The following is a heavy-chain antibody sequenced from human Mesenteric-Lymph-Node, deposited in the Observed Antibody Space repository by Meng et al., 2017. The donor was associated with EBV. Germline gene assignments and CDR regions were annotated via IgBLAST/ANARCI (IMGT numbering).Heavy chain of an antibody. CDR1: GDSVSSGNNY. D-gene: IGHD4-11*01. CDR2: IYFTGST. Sequence: QVQIKESGPGLVKPSETLSLTCNVSGDSVSSGNNYWSWIRQSPGRGLEWIGNIYFTGSTFYNPALKSRVTISGDTSKNQFSLKLTSVTAADTAVYYCAREGTTVTRWFDPWGPGTLVTVSS. CDR3: AREGTTVTRWFDP. J-gene: IGHJ5*02. V-gene: IGHV4-61*01.